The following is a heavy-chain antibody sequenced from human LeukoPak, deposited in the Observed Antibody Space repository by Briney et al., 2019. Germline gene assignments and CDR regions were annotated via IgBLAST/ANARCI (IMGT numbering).Heavy chain of an antibody. CDR2: ISGSGGST. D-gene: IGHD6-13*01. V-gene: IGHV3-23*01. CDR1: GFTFTSYA. CDR3: AKDGLKVAAGTNWFDP. Sequence: PGGSLRLSCAASGFTFTSYAMSWVRQAPGKGLEWVSAISGSGGSTYYADSVKGRFTISRDNSKNTLYLQMNSLRAEDTAVYYCAKDGLKVAAGTNWFDPWGQGTLVTVSS. J-gene: IGHJ5*02.